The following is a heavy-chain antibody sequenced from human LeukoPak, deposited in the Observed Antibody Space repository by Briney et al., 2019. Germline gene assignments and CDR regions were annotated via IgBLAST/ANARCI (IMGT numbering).Heavy chain of an antibody. CDR2: IYYSGST. CDR3: ARIPKTDGYGSGSHYGGGVYY. V-gene: IGHV4-39*01. Sequence: PSETLSLTCTVSGGSISSSSYYWGWIRQPPGKGLEWLGSIYYSGSTYYNPSLKSRVTISVDTSKNQFSLKLNSVTAADTAVYYCARIPKTDGYGSGSHYGGGVYYWGQGTLVTVSS. CDR1: GGSISSSSYY. J-gene: IGHJ4*02. D-gene: IGHD3-10*01.